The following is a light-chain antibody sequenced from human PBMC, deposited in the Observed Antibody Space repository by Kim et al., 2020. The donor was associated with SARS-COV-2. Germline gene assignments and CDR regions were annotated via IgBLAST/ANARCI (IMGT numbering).Light chain of an antibody. Sequence: RVTISCTGSSSNIGAAYDVHWYQQPPGTAPKLLIYGDNNRPSGVPDRFSGSKSGTSASLAITGLQAEDEADYYCQSYDSSLSGYVFGSGSKVTVL. CDR3: QSYDSSLSGYV. V-gene: IGLV1-40*01. CDR1: SSNIGAAYD. CDR2: GDN. J-gene: IGLJ1*01.